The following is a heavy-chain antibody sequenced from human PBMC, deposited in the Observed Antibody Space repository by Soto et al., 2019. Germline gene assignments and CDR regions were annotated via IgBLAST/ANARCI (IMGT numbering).Heavy chain of an antibody. CDR2: MNPNSGNT. V-gene: IGHV1-8*01. CDR3: ARVLDAYYDFWSGYSPDAFDI. D-gene: IGHD3-3*01. J-gene: IGHJ3*02. CDR1: GYTFTSYD. Sequence: ASVKVSCKASGYTFTSYDINWVRQATGQGLEWMGWMNPNSGNTGYAQKFQGRVTMTRNTSISTAYMELSSLRSEDTAAYYCARVLDAYYDFWSGYSPDAFDIWGQGTMVTVSS.